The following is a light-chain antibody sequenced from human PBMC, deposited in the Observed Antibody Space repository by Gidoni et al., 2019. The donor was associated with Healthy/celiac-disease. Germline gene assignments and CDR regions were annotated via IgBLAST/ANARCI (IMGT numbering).Light chain of an antibody. CDR3: CSYAGSYPVV. J-gene: IGLJ2*01. CDR2: DVS. V-gene: IGLV2-11*01. CDR1: SSDVGGYNY. Sequence: QSALTQPRSVSGSPGQSVTISCTGTSSDVGGYNYVSWYQQHPGKAPKLMIYDVSKRPSGVPDRFSGSKSGNTASLTISGLQGEDEADYYCCSYAGSYPVVFGGGTKLTVL.